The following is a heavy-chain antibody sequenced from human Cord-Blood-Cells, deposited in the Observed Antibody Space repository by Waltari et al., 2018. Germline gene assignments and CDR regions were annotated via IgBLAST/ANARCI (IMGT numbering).Heavy chain of an antibody. CDR3: ARDLRWETLDY. Sequence: QVQLVESGGGVVQPGRSLRLSCAASGFTFSSYAMHWFRQAPGKGLEWVAVISYDGSNKYYADSVKGRFTISRDNSKNTLYLQMNSLRAEDTAVYYCARDLRWETLDYWGQGTLVTVSS. CDR2: ISYDGSNK. CDR1: GFTFSSYA. D-gene: IGHD1-26*01. V-gene: IGHV3-30-3*01. J-gene: IGHJ4*02.